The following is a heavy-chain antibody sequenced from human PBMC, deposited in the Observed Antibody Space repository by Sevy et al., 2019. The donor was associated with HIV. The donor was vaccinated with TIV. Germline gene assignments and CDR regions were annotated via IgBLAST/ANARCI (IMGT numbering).Heavy chain of an antibody. V-gene: IGHV3-21*01. CDR1: GFTFSIYT. J-gene: IGHJ5*02. CDR2: ISSSSSYI. Sequence: GGSLRLSCAASGFTFSIYTMNWVRQAPGKGLEWVSSISSSSSYIYYTHSVKGRFSSSRDNAKNALFLQMNSLRAEDTAVYYCARSLGNYYGSGTYQEDWFDPWGQGTLVTVSS. CDR3: ARSLGNYYGSGTYQEDWFDP. D-gene: IGHD3-10*01.